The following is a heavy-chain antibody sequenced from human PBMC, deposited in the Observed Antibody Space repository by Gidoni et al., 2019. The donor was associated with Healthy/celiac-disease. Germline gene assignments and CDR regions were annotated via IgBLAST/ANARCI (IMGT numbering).Heavy chain of an antibody. D-gene: IGHD6-19*01. J-gene: IGHJ4*02. CDR2: IYTSGST. CDR3: ARELQWPPKTIDY. CDR1: GGSISSYY. Sequence: QVQLQESGPGLVNPSETLSLTCTVSGGSISSYYWRWIRQPAGKGLEWIGRIYTSGSTNYNPPLKSRVTMSVDTSKNQFSLKLSSVTAADTAVYYCARELQWPPKTIDYWGQGTLVTVSS. V-gene: IGHV4-4*07.